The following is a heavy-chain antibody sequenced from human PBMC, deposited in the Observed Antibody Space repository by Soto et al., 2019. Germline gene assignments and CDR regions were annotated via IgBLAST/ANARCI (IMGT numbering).Heavy chain of an antibody. Sequence: EVQLVESGGGLVKPGGSLRLSCAASGFTFSSYSMNWVRQAPGKGLEWVSSITSSSSYIYYADSVKGRFTISRDNAKNSLYLQMNSLRAEDTAVYDCARAPGLRGYTWNDEDYWGQGTLVTVSS. D-gene: IGHD1-20*01. CDR3: ARAPGLRGYTWNDEDY. V-gene: IGHV3-21*01. CDR1: GFTFSSYS. CDR2: ITSSSSYI. J-gene: IGHJ4*02.